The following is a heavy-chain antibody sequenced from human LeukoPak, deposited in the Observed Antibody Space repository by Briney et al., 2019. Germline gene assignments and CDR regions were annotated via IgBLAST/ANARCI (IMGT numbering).Heavy chain of an antibody. CDR3: ARAAAVAGTGGFY. D-gene: IGHD6-19*01. J-gene: IGHJ4*02. CDR2: INSDGSST. Sequence: GGSLRLSCAASGLNFSTYWVHWVRQAPGKGLVWVSRINSDGSSTSYADSVKGRFTISRDNAKNTLYLQMNSLRAEDTAVYYCARAAAVAGTGGFYWGQGTLVTVSS. V-gene: IGHV3-74*01. CDR1: GLNFSTYW.